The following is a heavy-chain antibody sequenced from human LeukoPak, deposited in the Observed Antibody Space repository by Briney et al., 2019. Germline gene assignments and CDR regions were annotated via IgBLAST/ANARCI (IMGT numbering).Heavy chain of an antibody. CDR3: ARLYDSSGYPFDY. J-gene: IGHJ4*02. CDR1: GYTFTSYW. V-gene: IGHV5-51*01. D-gene: IGHD3-22*01. Sequence: GESLKISCKGSGYTFTSYWIGWVRQMPGKGLEWMGIIYPGDSDTRYSPSFQGQVTISADKSISTAYLRWSSLKASDTAMYYCARLYDSSGYPFDYWGQGTLVTVSS. CDR2: IYPGDSDT.